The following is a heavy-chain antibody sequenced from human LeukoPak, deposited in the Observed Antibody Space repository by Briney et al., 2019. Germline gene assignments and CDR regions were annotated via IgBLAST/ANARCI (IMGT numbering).Heavy chain of an antibody. CDR2: IRYDGSNK. J-gene: IGHJ4*02. CDR1: GFIFSSYG. Sequence: GGSLRLSCAASGFIFSSYGMHWVRQAPGKGLEWVAFIRYDGSNKYYADSVKGRFTISRDNSKNMLYLQMNSLRAEDTAVYYCTRLPLEITVAGKTIDYWGQGTLVTVSS. D-gene: IGHD6-19*01. V-gene: IGHV3-30*02. CDR3: TRLPLEITVAGKTIDY.